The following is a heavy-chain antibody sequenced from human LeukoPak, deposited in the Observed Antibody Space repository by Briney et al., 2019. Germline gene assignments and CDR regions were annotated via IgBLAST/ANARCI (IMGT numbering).Heavy chain of an antibody. Sequence: GSLILSCAASGFTFSTYTMDWVRQAPGKGLEWVSSISSTSNYIYYTDSTKGRFTISRDNAKNSLLLQINSLRAEYTAVYYCARDPTQRYYAFATDYWGQGTLVTVSS. D-gene: IGHD3-3*01. J-gene: IGHJ4*02. V-gene: IGHV3-21*01. CDR2: ISSTSNYI. CDR3: ARDPTQRYYAFATDY. CDR1: GFTFSTYT.